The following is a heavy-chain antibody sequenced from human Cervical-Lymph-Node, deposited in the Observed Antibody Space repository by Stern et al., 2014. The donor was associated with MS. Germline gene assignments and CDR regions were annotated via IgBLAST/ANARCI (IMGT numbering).Heavy chain of an antibody. V-gene: IGHV1-18*01. CDR1: GYTFTSYG. CDR3: ARGLLGSENAFDI. CDR2: ISAYNVNT. Sequence: VQLVQYGAEVKKPGASEKVSCKASGYTFTSYGISWVRQAPGQGLEWMVCISAYNVNTNYAQKLHGRVTMTTDTSTSTAYMELRILISDDTAVYYCARGLLGSENAFDIWGQGTMVTVSS. J-gene: IGHJ3*02. D-gene: IGHD2-15*01.